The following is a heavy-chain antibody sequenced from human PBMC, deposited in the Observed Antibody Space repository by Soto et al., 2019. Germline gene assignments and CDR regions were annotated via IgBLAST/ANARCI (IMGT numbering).Heavy chain of an antibody. D-gene: IGHD3-3*01. J-gene: IGHJ6*02. CDR2: IIPIFGTA. V-gene: IGHV1-69*13. CDR1: GSTFSSYA. CDR3: ARIRFLEWSHYGMDV. Sequence: SVKVSCKASGSTFSSYAISWVRQAPGQGLEWMGGIIPIFGTANYAQKFQGRVTITADESTSTAYMELSSLRSEDTAVYYCARIRFLEWSHYGMDVWGQGTTVTVYS.